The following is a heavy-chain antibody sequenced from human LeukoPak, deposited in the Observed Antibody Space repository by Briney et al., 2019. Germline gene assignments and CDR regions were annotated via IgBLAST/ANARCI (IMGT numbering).Heavy chain of an antibody. CDR3: AEDQVVGASDY. CDR1: GFNFRSYG. D-gene: IGHD1-26*01. V-gene: IGHV3-30*02. Sequence: GSLRLFCAASGFNFRSYGLQWVRQAPGKGPEGVAFIRYDGSNKYYADSVKGRFTISRDNSKNTLYLQMNSLRAEDTAVYYCAEDQVVGASDYWGQGTLVTVSS. J-gene: IGHJ4*02. CDR2: IRYDGSNK.